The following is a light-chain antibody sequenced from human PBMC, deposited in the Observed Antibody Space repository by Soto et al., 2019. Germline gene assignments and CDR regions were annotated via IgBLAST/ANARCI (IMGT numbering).Light chain of an antibody. CDR1: QSISSW. Sequence: DIQMTQSPSPLSASVGDRVTITCRASQSISSWLAWYQQKPGKAPKLLIYKASSLESGGTSTFSGSGSGTEFTLTISSLQPDDFATYYCQQYNSYSRTFGQGTKVEIK. CDR3: QQYNSYSRT. J-gene: IGKJ1*01. V-gene: IGKV1-5*03. CDR2: KAS.